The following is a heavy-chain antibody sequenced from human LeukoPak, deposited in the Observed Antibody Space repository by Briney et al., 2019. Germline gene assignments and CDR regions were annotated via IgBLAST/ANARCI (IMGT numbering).Heavy chain of an antibody. V-gene: IGHV1-2*02. CDR1: GYTFTGYY. CDR2: INPNSGGT. J-gene: IGHJ4*02. CDR3: ARDRGVGVLRYFDWPSGY. D-gene: IGHD3-9*01. Sequence: ASVKVSCKASGYTFTGYYMHWVRQAPGQGLEWMGWINPNSGGTNYAQKFQGRVTMTRDTSISTAYMELSRLRSDDTAVYYCARDRGVGVLRYFDWPSGYWGQGTLVTVSP.